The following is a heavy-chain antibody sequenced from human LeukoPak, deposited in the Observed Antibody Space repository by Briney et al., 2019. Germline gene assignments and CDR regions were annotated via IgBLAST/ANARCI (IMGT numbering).Heavy chain of an antibody. D-gene: IGHD3-16*02. CDR2: ISGSGGST. J-gene: IGHJ4*02. V-gene: IGHV3-23*01. Sequence: GRSLRLSCAASGFTFDDYAMHWVRQAPGKGLEWVSAISGSGGSTYYADSVKGRFTISRDNSKNTLYLQMNSLRAEDTAVYYCAKDAHDYVWGSYRPDYWGQGTLVTVSS. CDR1: GFTFDDYA. CDR3: AKDAHDYVWGSYRPDY.